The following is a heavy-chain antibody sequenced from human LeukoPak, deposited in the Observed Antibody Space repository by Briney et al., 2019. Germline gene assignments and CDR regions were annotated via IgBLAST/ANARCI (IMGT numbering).Heavy chain of an antibody. Sequence: GASVKVSCKASGYTFTSYGISWVRQAPGQGLEWMGWISAYNGNTNYAQKLQGRVTMTTDTSTSTAYMEVRILRSDSTAVYYCAREHRRMVDYWGQGTLVTVSS. CDR1: GYTFTSYG. CDR2: ISAYNGNT. V-gene: IGHV1-18*04. CDR3: AREHRRMVDY. D-gene: IGHD5-24*01. J-gene: IGHJ4*02.